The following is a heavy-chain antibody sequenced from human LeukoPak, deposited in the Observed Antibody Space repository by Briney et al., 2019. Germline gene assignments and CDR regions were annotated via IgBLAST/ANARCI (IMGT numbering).Heavy chain of an antibody. D-gene: IGHD3-3*01. CDR3: AREIGEFDY. J-gene: IGHJ4*02. CDR1: GFTFSSYA. V-gene: IGHV3-23*01. Sequence: GGSLRLSCAASGFTFSSYAMSWVRQAPGKGLEWVSSISNSGGSTYYADSVKGRFTISRDNSKNTLYLQMNSLRAEDTAVYSCAREIGEFDYWGQGTLVTVSS. CDR2: ISNSGGST.